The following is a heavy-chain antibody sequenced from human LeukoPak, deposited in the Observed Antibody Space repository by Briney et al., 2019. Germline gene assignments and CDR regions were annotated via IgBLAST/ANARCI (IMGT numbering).Heavy chain of an antibody. CDR3: ARVSSSSYIDY. CDR2: IYYSGST. Sequence: PSETLSLTCTVSGGSVSSGSYYWSWIRQPPGKGLEWIGYIYYSGSTNYNPSLKSRVTISVDTSKNQFSLKLSSVTAADTAVYYCARVSSSSYIDYWGQGTLVTVSS. D-gene: IGHD6-13*01. CDR1: GGSVSSGSYY. J-gene: IGHJ4*02. V-gene: IGHV4-61*01.